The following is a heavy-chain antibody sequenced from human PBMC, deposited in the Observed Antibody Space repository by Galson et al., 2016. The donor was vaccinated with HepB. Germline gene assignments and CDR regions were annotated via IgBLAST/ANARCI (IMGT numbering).Heavy chain of an antibody. Sequence: SVKVSCKASGYIFTTYYMLWVRQAPGQGLEWMGMIHPSGDSTVYAQKFQGRVTMTRDTSTSTLYVELSSLRSEDTAVYYCARGRACSSASCLFDYWGQGTLVTVSS. CDR3: ARGRACSSASCLFDY. CDR2: IHPSGDST. D-gene: IGHD2-2*01. V-gene: IGHV1-46*01. J-gene: IGHJ4*02. CDR1: GYIFTTYY.